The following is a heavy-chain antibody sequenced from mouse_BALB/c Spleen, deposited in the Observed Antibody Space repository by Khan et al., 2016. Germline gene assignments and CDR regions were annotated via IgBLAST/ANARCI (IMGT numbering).Heavy chain of an antibody. D-gene: IGHD2-12*01. Sequence: EVELVESGGGLVKPGGSLKLSCAASGFTFSSYAMSWVRQTPEKRLEWVASISSGNNTYYPDSVKGRFTISRDNARHILYLQLSSRRSEDTAMHYGTRGVSIVGDVVDYGGQGTTLTVSS. V-gene: IGHV5-6-5*01. CDR2: ISSGNNT. J-gene: IGHJ2*01. CDR3: TRGVSIVGDVVDY. CDR1: GFTFSSYA.